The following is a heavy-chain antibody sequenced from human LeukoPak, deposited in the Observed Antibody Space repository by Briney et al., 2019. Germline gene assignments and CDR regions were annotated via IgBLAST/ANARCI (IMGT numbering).Heavy chain of an antibody. D-gene: IGHD4-17*01. CDR2: VYYIGNT. Sequence: SETLSLTCSVSGDSVSSYYWSWIRQPPGKGLEWIGYVYYIGNTNYNPSLESRVTISIDTSTNQFSLKLTSVTAADTAVYYCARQYGVIEAFDYWGRGILVTVSS. J-gene: IGHJ4*02. V-gene: IGHV4-59*02. CDR3: ARQYGVIEAFDY. CDR1: GDSVSSYY.